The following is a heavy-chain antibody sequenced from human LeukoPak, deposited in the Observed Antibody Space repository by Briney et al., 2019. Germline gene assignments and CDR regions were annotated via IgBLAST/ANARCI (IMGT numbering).Heavy chain of an antibody. CDR3: ARHRGTVVTFDY. CDR2: INHSGST. CDR1: GGSFSGYY. D-gene: IGHD4-23*01. Sequence: SETLSLTCAVYGGSFSGYYWNWIRQPPGKGLEWIGEINHSGSTYYNPSIKSRVTISVATSKKQFSLKLSSVTAADTAVYYCARHRGTVVTFDYWGQGTLVTVSS. J-gene: IGHJ4*02. V-gene: IGHV4-34*01.